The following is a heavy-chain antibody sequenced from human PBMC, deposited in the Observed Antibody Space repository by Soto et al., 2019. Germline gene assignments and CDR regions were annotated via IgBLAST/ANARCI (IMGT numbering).Heavy chain of an antibody. Sequence: PGGSLRLSCAASGFTFSNAWINWVRQAPGKGLEWVGRVKSKNDGGTTDFASPVKGRFAISRDDSKNMVYLEMNSLQTEDTAIYYCTTGSYITSIIVRFDYWGYGTLVTVSS. V-gene: IGHV3-15*07. CDR3: TTGSYITSIIVRFDY. D-gene: IGHD3-22*01. J-gene: IGHJ4*01. CDR1: GFTFSNAW. CDR2: VKSKNDGGTT.